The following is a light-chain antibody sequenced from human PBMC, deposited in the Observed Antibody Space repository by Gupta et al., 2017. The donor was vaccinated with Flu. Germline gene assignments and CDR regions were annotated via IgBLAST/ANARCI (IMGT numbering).Light chain of an antibody. CDR3: PYSGSSISLVG. V-gene: IGLV1-40*01. CDR1: TSNIGANYD. Sequence: QSVLTQPPPVAGAPGQTVTISCTGTTSNIGANYDVTWYQHLPGTANKLLFHGNNNRPSRVHDRSAWYTASTSALPITEVLAADEEAYYSGPYSGSSISLVGFGTGTTLTVL. CDR2: GNN. J-gene: IGLJ1*01.